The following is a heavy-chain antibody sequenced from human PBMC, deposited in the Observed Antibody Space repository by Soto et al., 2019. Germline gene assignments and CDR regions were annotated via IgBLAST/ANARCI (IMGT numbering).Heavy chain of an antibody. V-gene: IGHV1-2*04. J-gene: IGHJ6*02. CDR1: GYTFTSYA. CDR2: INPNSGGT. CDR3: ARGTYYYGMDV. Sequence: ASVKVSCKASGYTFTSYAMHWVRQAPGQRLEWMGWINPNSGGTNYAQKFQGWVTMTRDTSISTAYMELSRLRSDDTAVYYCARGTYYYGMDVWGQGTTVTVSS.